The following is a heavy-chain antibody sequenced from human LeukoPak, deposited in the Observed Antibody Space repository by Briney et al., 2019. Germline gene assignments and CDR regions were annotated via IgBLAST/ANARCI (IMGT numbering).Heavy chain of an antibody. CDR1: GFTFSSYS. Sequence: PGGSLRLSCAASGFTFSSYSMNWVRQAPGKGLEWVSYISSSSSTIYYADSVKGRFTFSRDNAKNSLYLQMNILRAEDTVVYYWARGAGISNFDYWGQETLVTVSS. CDR2: ISSSSSTI. V-gene: IGHV3-48*01. J-gene: IGHJ4*02. D-gene: IGHD3-10*01. CDR3: ARGAGISNFDY.